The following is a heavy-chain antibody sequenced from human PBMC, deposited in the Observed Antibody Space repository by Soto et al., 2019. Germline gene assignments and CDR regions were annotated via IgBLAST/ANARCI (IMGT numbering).Heavy chain of an antibody. Sequence: SETLSITCTVSGGSISSGGYYWSWIRQHPGKGLEWIGYIYYSGSTYYNPSLKSRVTISVDTSKNQFSLKLSSVTAADTAVYYCARDVGGYGGKYDAFDIWGQGTMVTV. V-gene: IGHV4-31*03. CDR3: ARDVGGYGGKYDAFDI. D-gene: IGHD4-17*01. CDR2: IYYSGST. CDR1: GGSISSGGYY. J-gene: IGHJ3*02.